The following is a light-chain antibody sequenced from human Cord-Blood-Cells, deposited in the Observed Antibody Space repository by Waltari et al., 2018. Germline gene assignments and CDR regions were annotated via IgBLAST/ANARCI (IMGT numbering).Light chain of an antibody. CDR3: SSYAGSNNLV. Sequence: QSALTQPPSASGSPGQSVTISCTGTSSDDGGSNYVSWYQQHPAKAPKRMIYEVSKRPSGVPDRFSGSTSGNTASLTVSGLQAEDEADYYCSSYAGSNNLVFGGGTKLTVL. CDR2: EVS. J-gene: IGLJ2*01. V-gene: IGLV2-8*01. CDR1: SSDDGGSNY.